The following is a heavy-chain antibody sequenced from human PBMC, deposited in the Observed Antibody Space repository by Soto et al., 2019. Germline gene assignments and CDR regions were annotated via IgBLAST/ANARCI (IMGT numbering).Heavy chain of an antibody. D-gene: IGHD3-3*01. V-gene: IGHV4-34*01. CDR1: GGSFSGYY. CDR2: INHSGST. CDR3: ARFVILSGGSYKGLIRLHYFDT. J-gene: IGHJ4*02. Sequence: PSETLSLTCAVYGGSFSGYYWTWIRQPPGTGLEWIGEINHSGSTNYNPSLKNRVTLSLDGSKNEFSLKVNSVTAADTAVYFCARFVILSGGSYKGLIRLHYFDTWGPGTLVTVSS.